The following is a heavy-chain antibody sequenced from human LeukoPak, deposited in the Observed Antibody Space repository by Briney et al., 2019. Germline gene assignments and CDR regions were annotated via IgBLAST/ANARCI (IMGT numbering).Heavy chain of an antibody. V-gene: IGHV4-34*01. CDR1: GGSFSGYY. D-gene: IGHD5-18*01. J-gene: IGHJ4*02. Sequence: SETLSLTCAVYGGSFSGYYWSWFRQPPGKGLEWIGEINHSGSTNYNPSLKSRVTISVDTSKNQFSLKLSSVTAADTAVYYCAYRWIQLLHFDYWGQGTLVTVSS. CDR3: AYRWIQLLHFDY. CDR2: INHSGST.